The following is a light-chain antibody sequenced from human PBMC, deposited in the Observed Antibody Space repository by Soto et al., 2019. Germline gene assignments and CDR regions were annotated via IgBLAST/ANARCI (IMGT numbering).Light chain of an antibody. CDR1: SSDVVGYNY. CDR3: SSYTSSSTPFYV. J-gene: IGLJ1*01. CDR2: DVS. Sequence: SALTQPASGSGSPGQSITISCTGTSSDVVGYNYVSWYQQHPGKAPKLMIYDVSNRPSGVSNRFSGSKSGNTASLTISGLQAEDEADYYCSSYTSSSTPFYVFGTGTKVTVL. V-gene: IGLV2-14*01.